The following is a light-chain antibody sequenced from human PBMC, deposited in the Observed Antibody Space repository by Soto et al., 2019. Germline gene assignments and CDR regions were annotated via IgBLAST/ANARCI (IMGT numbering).Light chain of an antibody. Sequence: QSVMTQPPSVSAAPGQKVTISFSGSSSNIGGNSVSWYQQLPGTAPKLLIYDDNKRPSGIPDRFSGSKSGTSATLGITGFQTGDEADYYCGSWDSSLSAYVFGTGTQLTVL. CDR3: GSWDSSLSAYV. V-gene: IGLV1-51*01. CDR2: DDN. CDR1: SSNIGGNS. J-gene: IGLJ1*01.